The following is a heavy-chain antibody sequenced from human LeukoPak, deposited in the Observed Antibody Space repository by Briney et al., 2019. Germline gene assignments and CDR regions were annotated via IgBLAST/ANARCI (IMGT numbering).Heavy chain of an antibody. CDR2: INHSGST. CDR1: GGSFSGYY. J-gene: IGHJ4*02. D-gene: IGHD3-10*01. CDR3: ARVRLLWFGEWRGGLDY. V-gene: IGHV4-34*01. Sequence: SETLSLTCAVYGGSFSGYYWSWIRQPPGKGLEWIGEINHSGSTNYNPSLKSRVTISVDTSKNQFSLKLSSVTAADTAVYYCARVRLLWFGEWRGGLDYWGQGTLVTVSS.